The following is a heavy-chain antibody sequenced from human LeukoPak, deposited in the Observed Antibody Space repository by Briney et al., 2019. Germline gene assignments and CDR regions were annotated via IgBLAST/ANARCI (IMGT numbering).Heavy chain of an antibody. J-gene: IGHJ4*02. Sequence: ASVKVSCKASGYTFTSYAMHWVRQAPGQRLEWMGWINAGNGNTKYSQKFQGRVTIARDTSASTAYMELSSLRSEDTAVYYCAREVAAAGVPDWGQGTLVTVSS. CDR3: AREVAAAGVPD. CDR1: GYTFTSYA. V-gene: IGHV1-3*01. D-gene: IGHD6-13*01. CDR2: INAGNGNT.